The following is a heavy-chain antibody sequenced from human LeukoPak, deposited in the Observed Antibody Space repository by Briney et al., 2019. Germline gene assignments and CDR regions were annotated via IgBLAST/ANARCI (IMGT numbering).Heavy chain of an antibody. CDR1: GFTFSSYS. Sequence: GGSLRLSCAASGFTFSSYSMNWVRQAPGKGLEWVSSISSSSSYIYYADSVKGRFNISRDNAKNSLYLQMNSLRAEDTAVYYCARETNYGDYAPDYWGQGTLVTVSS. V-gene: IGHV3-21*01. CDR3: ARETNYGDYAPDY. J-gene: IGHJ4*02. CDR2: ISSSSSYI. D-gene: IGHD4-17*01.